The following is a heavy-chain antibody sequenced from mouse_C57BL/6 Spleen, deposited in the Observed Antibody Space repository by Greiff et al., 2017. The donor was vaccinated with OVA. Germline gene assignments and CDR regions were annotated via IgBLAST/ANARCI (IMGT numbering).Heavy chain of an antibody. J-gene: IGHJ3*01. Sequence: EVQLQQSGPELVKPGASVKISCKASGYSFTGYYMNWVKQSPEKSLEWIGEINPSTGGTTYNQKFKAKATLTVDKSSSTAYMQLKSLTSEDSAVYYCARIYDYAAGFAYWGQGTLVTVSA. CDR1: GYSFTGYY. CDR2: INPSTGGT. V-gene: IGHV1-42*01. CDR3: ARIYDYAAGFAY. D-gene: IGHD2-4*01.